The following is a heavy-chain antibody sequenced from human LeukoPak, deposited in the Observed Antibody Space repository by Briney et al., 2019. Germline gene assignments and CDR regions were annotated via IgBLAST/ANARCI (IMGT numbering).Heavy chain of an antibody. J-gene: IGHJ5*02. V-gene: IGHV5-51*01. D-gene: IGHD3-9*01. CDR2: IYPSDSDT. Sequence: GESLKISCKGSGYSFTNYWIGWVRPMPGKGLVWMGIIYPSDSDTRFSPSFQGQVTISADKSISTAYLQWSSLKASDTAMYYCARSTLDRDFDWLSHWGQGTLVTVSS. CDR3: ARSTLDRDFDWLSH. CDR1: GYSFTNYW.